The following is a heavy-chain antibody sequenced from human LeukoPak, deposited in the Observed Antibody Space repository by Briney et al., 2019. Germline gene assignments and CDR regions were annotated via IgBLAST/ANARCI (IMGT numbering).Heavy chain of an antibody. CDR1: GGSISTYY. CDR3: ARRGGSLGYFDY. D-gene: IGHD1-26*01. J-gene: IGHJ4*02. Sequence: SETLSLTCSVSGGSISTYYWSWIRQTPGKGLEWIGYVYDIGTTNYNPSLKGRVTISSDTSKNQFSLNLRSVNASDTAIYYCARRGGSLGYFDYWGQGTLVTVSS. V-gene: IGHV4-59*08. CDR2: VYDIGTT.